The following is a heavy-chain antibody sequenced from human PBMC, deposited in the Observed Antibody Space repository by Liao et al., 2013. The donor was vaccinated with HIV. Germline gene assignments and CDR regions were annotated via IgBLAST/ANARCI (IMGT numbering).Heavy chain of an antibody. CDR1: GDSISSGTYY. Sequence: QVQLQESGPGLVRPSETLSLTCTVSGDSISSGTYYWNWVRQPAGKGLEWIGRIYTSGATNYDPSLKSRVTMSVDTSKNQFSLKLSSVTAADTAVYYCARENGYSYGSYYYYYYMDVWGEREPRSPSP. CDR3: ARENGYSYGSYYYYYYMDV. V-gene: IGHV4-61*02. J-gene: IGHJ6*03. CDR2: IYTSGAT. D-gene: IGHD5-18*01.